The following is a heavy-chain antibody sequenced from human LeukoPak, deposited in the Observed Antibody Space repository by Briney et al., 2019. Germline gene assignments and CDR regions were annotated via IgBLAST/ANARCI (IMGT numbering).Heavy chain of an antibody. J-gene: IGHJ3*02. CDR2: IGADGDRT. V-gene: IGHV3-64*01. Sequence: PGGSLRLSCAASGFSFSYHDMHWVRQAPGKGLEFVSSIGADGDRTFYANSVKGRFTISRDNSKGTMYLQMGALRPEDLAVYYCARELGGTKTGGSDIWGQGTVVTVSS. CDR3: ARELGGTKTGGSDI. D-gene: IGHD1-14*01. CDR1: GFSFSYHD.